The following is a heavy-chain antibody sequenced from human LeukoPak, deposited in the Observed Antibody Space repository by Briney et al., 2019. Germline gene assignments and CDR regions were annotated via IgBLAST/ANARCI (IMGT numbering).Heavy chain of an antibody. CDR3: ARAFSPGGYFDY. CDR2: IYHSGST. Sequence: SETLSLTCAVSGGSISSGGYSWSWIRQPPGKGLEWIGYIYHSGSTYYNPSLKSRVTISVDRSKNQFSLKLSSVTAADTAVYYCARAFSPGGYFDYWGQGTLVTVSS. CDR1: GGSISSGGYS. D-gene: IGHD3-10*01. J-gene: IGHJ4*02. V-gene: IGHV4-30-2*01.